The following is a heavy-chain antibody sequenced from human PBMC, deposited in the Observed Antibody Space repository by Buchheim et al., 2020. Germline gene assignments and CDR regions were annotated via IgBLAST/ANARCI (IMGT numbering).Heavy chain of an antibody. CDR1: GFTFSSYS. D-gene: IGHD5-12*01. J-gene: IGHJ6*02. CDR2: ISSSSSYI. V-gene: IGHV3-21*01. Sequence: EVQLVESGGGLVKPGGSLRLSCAASGFTFSSYSMNWVRQAPGKGLEWVSSISSSSSYIYYADSVKGRFTISRDNATNSLYLQMNSLRAEDTAVYYCARGGYSGYDRYGMDVWGQGTT. CDR3: ARGGYSGYDRYGMDV.